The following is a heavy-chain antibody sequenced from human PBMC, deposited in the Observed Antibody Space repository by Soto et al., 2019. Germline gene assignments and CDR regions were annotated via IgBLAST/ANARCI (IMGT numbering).Heavy chain of an antibody. CDR3: ARDLGYCNSSGCFRNWFDP. Sequence: QVPLVQSGAEVKTPGASVKVSCRASGYSFRTHGISWVRQAPGQGLEWMGWISTDDDKTNFPQKFQGRITMTTDTSTSTAYMELRSLRSDDTAVYFCARDLGYCNSSGCFRNWFDPWGQGTLVTVSS. D-gene: IGHD2-15*01. J-gene: IGHJ5*02. V-gene: IGHV1-18*01. CDR2: ISTDDDKT. CDR1: GYSFRTHG.